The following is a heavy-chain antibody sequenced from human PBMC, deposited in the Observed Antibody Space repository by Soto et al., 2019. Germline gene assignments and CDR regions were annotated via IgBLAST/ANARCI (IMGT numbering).Heavy chain of an antibody. V-gene: IGHV1-18*01. CDR1: GYTFSSYA. CDR3: ARDWGPHYMDV. J-gene: IGHJ6*03. Sequence: ASVKVSCKASGYTFSSYAINWVRQAPGQGLEWMGWISAYDGSTNYAQKLQGRVTTTTDTSTTTAYMELRSLRFDDTAVYYCARDWGPHYMDVWGKGTTVTVSS. CDR2: ISAYDGST. D-gene: IGHD3-16*01.